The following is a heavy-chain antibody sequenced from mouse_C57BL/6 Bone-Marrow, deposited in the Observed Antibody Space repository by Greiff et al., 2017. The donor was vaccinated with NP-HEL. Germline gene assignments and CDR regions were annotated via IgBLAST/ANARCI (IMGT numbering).Heavy chain of an antibody. V-gene: IGHV1-64*01. CDR3: ARDGYYFAWFAY. CDR1: GYTFTSYW. J-gene: IGHJ3*01. D-gene: IGHD2-3*01. CDR2: IHPNSGST. Sequence: QVQLQQPGAELVKPGASVKLSCKASGYTFTSYWMHWVKQRPGQGLEWIGMIHPNSGSTNYNEKFKSKATLTVDKSSSTAYMQLSSLTSEDSAVYYCARDGYYFAWFAYWGQGTLVTVSA.